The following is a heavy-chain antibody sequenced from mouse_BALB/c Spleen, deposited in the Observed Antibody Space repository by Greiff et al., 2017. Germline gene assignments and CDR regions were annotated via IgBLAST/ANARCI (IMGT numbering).Heavy chain of an antibody. Sequence: EVHLVESGGGLVQPGGSLRLSCATSGFTFTDYYMSWVRQPPGKALEWLGFIRNKANGYTTEYSASVKGRFTISRDNSQSILYHQMNTLRAEDSATYYCARSYYGYGGFDYWGQGTTLTVSS. D-gene: IGHD2-2*01. J-gene: IGHJ2*01. CDR2: IRNKANGYTT. CDR1: GFTFTDYY. CDR3: ARSYYGYGGFDY. V-gene: IGHV7-3*02.